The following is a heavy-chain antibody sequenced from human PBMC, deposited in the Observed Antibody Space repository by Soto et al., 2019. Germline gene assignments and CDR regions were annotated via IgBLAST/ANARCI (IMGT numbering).Heavy chain of an antibody. CDR2: ISYDGSNK. CDR1: GFTFSSYA. D-gene: IGHD4-17*01. J-gene: IGHJ6*02. Sequence: QVQLVESGGGVVQPGRSLRLSCAASGFTFSSYAMHWVRQAPGKGLEWVAVISYDGSNKYYADSVKGRFTISRDNSKNTLYLQMNSLRAEDTAVYYCARDDADPYGDPRGYYYYGMDVGGQGTTVTVSS. V-gene: IGHV3-30-3*01. CDR3: ARDDADPYGDPRGYYYYGMDV.